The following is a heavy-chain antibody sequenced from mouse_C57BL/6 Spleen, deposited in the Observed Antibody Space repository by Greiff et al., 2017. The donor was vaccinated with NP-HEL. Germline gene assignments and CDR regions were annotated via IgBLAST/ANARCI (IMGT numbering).Heavy chain of an antibody. CDR3: ARLVTTARYFDY. J-gene: IGHJ2*01. Sequence: EVKLEESGGDLVKPGGSLKLSCAASGFTFSSYGMSWVRQTPDKRLEWVATISSGGSYTYYPDSVKGRFTISRDNAKNNLYLQMSSLKSEDTAMYYCARLVTTARYFDYWGQGTTLTVSS. D-gene: IGHD2-2*01. CDR2: ISSGGSYT. CDR1: GFTFSSYG. V-gene: IGHV5-6*02.